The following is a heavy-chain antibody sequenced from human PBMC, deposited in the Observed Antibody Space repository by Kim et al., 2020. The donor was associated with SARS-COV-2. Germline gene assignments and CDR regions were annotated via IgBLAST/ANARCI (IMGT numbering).Heavy chain of an antibody. V-gene: IGHV3-7*01. D-gene: IGHD3-10*01. CDR1: GFSISSYW. CDR3: ARIPIPSGSGYFDC. Sequence: GGSLRLSCVASGFSISSYWMAWVRQAPGKGPEWVANIRSDGTEKQYVDSVKGRFTISRDNAQNSLFLQMDRLRGDDTAIYYCARIPIPSGSGYFDCWGQGTVVTVST. CDR2: IRSDGTEK. J-gene: IGHJ4*02.